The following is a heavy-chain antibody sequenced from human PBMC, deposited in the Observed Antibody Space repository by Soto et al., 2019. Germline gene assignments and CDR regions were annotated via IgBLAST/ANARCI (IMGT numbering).Heavy chain of an antibody. CDR2: INPNSGGT. CDR3: ARGSQKYRPGGGKSY. CDR1: GYTFTGYY. J-gene: IGHJ4*02. V-gene: IGHV1-2*02. Sequence: ASVKVSCKASGYTFTGYYMHWVRQAPGQGLEWMGWINPNSGGTNYAQKFQGRVTMTRDTSISAAYMELSRLRSDDTAVYYCARGSQKYRPGGGKSYWGQGTLVTVYS. D-gene: IGHD2-15*01.